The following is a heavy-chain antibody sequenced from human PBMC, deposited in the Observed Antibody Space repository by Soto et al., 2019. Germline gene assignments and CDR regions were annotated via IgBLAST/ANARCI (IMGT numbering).Heavy chain of an antibody. CDR1: GGSISSSNW. CDR3: ARAWIDYYDSSGYPLNDAFDI. J-gene: IGHJ3*02. D-gene: IGHD3-22*01. Sequence: QVQLQESGPGLVKPSGTLSLTCAVSGGSISSSNWWSWVRQPPGKGLEWIGEIYHSGSTNYNPSLKSRVTISVDRSKNQFSLKLSSVTAADTAVYYCARAWIDYYDSSGYPLNDAFDIWGQGTMVTVSS. CDR2: IYHSGST. V-gene: IGHV4-4*02.